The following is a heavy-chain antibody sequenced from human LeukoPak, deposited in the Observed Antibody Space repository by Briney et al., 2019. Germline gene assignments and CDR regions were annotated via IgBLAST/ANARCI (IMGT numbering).Heavy chain of an antibody. V-gene: IGHV4-34*01. CDR1: GGSFSGYY. CDR2: INHSGST. D-gene: IGHD6-19*01. Sequence: PSETLSLTCAVYGGSFSGYYWSWIRQPPGKGLEWIGEINHSGSTNYNPSLKSRVTISVDTSKNQFSLKLSSVTAADTAVYYCARGGDSSGWYMSYYYGMDVWGQGTTVTVSS. J-gene: IGHJ6*02. CDR3: ARGGDSSGWYMSYYYGMDV.